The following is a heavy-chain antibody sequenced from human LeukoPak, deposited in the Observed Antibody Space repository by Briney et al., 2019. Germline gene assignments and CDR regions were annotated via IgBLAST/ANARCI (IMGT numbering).Heavy chain of an antibody. CDR3: ARGHPVAQLDY. D-gene: IGHD6-19*01. CDR2: MNPNSDNT. Sequence: ASVKVSCKASGYTFTSYGINWVRQATGQGLEWMGWMNPNSDNTGYAQKFQGRVTITRNTSISTAYMELSSLRSEDTAVYYCARGHPVAQLDYWGQGTLVTVSS. J-gene: IGHJ4*02. CDR1: GYTFTSYG. V-gene: IGHV1-8*03.